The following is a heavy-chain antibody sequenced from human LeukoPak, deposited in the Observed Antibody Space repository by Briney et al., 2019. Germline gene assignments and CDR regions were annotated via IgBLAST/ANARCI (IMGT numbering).Heavy chain of an antibody. V-gene: IGHV3-30*02. CDR1: GFTFSRYG. Sequence: PGGSLRLSCTVSGFTFSRYGMHWTRQAPGKGMEWLTFIWYDDKNDQEYAESVKGRFTISRDNSKNTLYLQMNSLRTEDTAMYYCAKDRCSISNCREAFEIWGQGTSVTVSS. J-gene: IGHJ3*02. D-gene: IGHD2-2*01. CDR3: AKDRCSISNCREAFEI. CDR2: IWYDDKNDQ.